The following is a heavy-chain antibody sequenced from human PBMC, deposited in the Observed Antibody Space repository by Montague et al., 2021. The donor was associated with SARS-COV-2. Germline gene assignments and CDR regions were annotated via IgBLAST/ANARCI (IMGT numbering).Heavy chain of an antibody. V-gene: IGHV3-7*01. CDR3: ARDYFGSSWYGRRYYYHYGMDV. CDR2: IKQDGSEK. CDR1: GFTFSSYW. J-gene: IGHJ6*02. D-gene: IGHD6-13*01. Sequence: SLSLSCAASGFTFSSYWMSWFRQAPGKGLEWVADIKQDGSEKYYADSVKGRFTISRDNAKNTLYLQMNSLRAEDTAVYYCARDYFGSSWYGRRYYYHYGMDVWGQGTTVTVSS.